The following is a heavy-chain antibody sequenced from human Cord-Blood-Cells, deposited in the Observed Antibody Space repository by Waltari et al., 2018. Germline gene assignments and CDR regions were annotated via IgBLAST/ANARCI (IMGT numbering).Heavy chain of an antibody. V-gene: IGHV3-7*01. CDR1: GFTFSSFW. Sequence: EVQLVESGGGLVQPGGSLSLSCAASGFTFSSFWMSCVRQAPGKGLEWVANIKQDGSEKYYVDSVKGRFTISRDNAKNSLYLQMNSLRAEDTAVYYCARYSSTSCFDYWGQGTLVTVSS. J-gene: IGHJ4*02. D-gene: IGHD2-2*01. CDR3: ARYSSTSCFDY. CDR2: IKQDGSEK.